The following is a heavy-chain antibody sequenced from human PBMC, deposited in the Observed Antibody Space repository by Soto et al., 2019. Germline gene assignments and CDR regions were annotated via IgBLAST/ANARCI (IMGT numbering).Heavy chain of an antibody. D-gene: IGHD3-22*01. CDR2: ISYDGSNK. CDR3: ARDDYYDSSGLDY. Sequence: PGGSLRLSCAASGFTLSSYAMHWVRQAPGKGLEWVAVISYDGSNKYYADSVKGRFTISRDNSKNTLYLQMNSLRAEDTAVYYCARDDYYDSSGLDYWGQGTLVTVSS. J-gene: IGHJ4*02. CDR1: GFTLSSYA. V-gene: IGHV3-30-3*01.